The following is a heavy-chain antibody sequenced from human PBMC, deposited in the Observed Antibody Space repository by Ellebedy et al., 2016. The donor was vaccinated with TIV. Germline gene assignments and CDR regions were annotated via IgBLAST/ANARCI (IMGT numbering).Heavy chain of an antibody. CDR1: GFTFSSYA. D-gene: IGHD4-17*01. V-gene: IGHV3-30-3*01. CDR3: TRGLRGDYGY. CDR2: ISYDGSNK. J-gene: IGHJ4*02. Sequence: GGSLSLSCAASGFTFSSYAMHWVRQAPGKGLEWVAVISYDGSNKYYADSVKGRFTISRDNSKNTLYLQMNSLRAEDTAVYYCTRGLRGDYGYWGQGTLVTVSS.